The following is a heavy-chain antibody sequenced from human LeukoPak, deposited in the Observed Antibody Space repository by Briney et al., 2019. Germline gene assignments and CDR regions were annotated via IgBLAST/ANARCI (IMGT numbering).Heavy chain of an antibody. CDR2: IYPGDSDT. J-gene: IGHJ1*01. Sequence: PGESLKISCKGSGYSFTSYWIGWVRQMPGKGLEWMGIIYPGDSDTRYSPSFQGQVTISADKSISTAYLQWSSLKASDTAMYYCASSTVTTTEYFQHWGQGTLVTVSS. CDR1: GYSFTSYW. V-gene: IGHV5-51*03. D-gene: IGHD4-17*01. CDR3: ASSTVTTTEYFQH.